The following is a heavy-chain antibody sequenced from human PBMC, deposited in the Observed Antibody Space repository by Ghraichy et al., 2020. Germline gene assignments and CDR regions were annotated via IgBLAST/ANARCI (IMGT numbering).Heavy chain of an antibody. J-gene: IGHJ4*02. Sequence: SETLSLTCTVSGGSISSSSYYWGWIRQPPGKGLEWIGSIYYSGSTYYNPSLKSRVTISVDTSKNQFSLKLSSVTAADTAVYYCATGEEWLAFDYWGQGTLVTVSS. CDR2: IYYSGST. V-gene: IGHV4-39*01. CDR1: GGSISSSSYY. D-gene: IGHD6-19*01. CDR3: ATGEEWLAFDY.